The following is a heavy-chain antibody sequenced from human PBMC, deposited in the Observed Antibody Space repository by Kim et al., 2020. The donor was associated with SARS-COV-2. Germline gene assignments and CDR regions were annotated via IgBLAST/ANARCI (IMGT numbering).Heavy chain of an antibody. CDR2: IIPIFGTA. D-gene: IGHD1-7*01. CDR3: ARVGGNWNYGKDDAFDI. V-gene: IGHV1-69*13. Sequence: SVKVSCKASGGTFSSYAISWVRQAPGQGLEWMGGIIPIFGTANYAQKFQGRVTITADESTSTAYMELSSLRSEDTAVYYCARVGGNWNYGKDDAFDIWGQGTMVTVSS. J-gene: IGHJ3*02. CDR1: GGTFSSYA.